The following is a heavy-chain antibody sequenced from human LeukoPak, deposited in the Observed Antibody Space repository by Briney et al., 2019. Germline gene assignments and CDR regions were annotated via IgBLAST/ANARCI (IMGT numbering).Heavy chain of an antibody. D-gene: IGHD3-22*01. Sequence: ASVKVSCKASGYTFTSYDINWVRQATGQGLEWMGWMNPNSGNTGYAQKFQGRVTITRNTSISTAYMELSSLRSEDTAVYYCARARADYYDSSGSVGVAFDIWGQGTMVTVSS. J-gene: IGHJ3*02. CDR2: MNPNSGNT. CDR1: GYTFTSYD. V-gene: IGHV1-8*03. CDR3: ARARADYYDSSGSVGVAFDI.